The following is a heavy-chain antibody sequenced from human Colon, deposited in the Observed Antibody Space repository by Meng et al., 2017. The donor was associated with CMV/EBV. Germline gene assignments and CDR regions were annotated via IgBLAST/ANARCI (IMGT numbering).Heavy chain of an antibody. CDR2: IIPYLDIT. V-gene: IGHV1-69*04. CDR1: GYPFINYG. J-gene: IGHJ3*01. Sequence: SVKVSCKTSGYPFINYGISWVRQAPGQGLEWMGRIIPYLDITSYAQKFQDRVTITADKSTKTVYMELRGLTSEDTAVFYCARVMVEGDLIVPAAPGAFNLWGQGTMVTVSS. CDR3: ARVMVEGDLIVPAAPGAFNL. D-gene: IGHD2-2*01.